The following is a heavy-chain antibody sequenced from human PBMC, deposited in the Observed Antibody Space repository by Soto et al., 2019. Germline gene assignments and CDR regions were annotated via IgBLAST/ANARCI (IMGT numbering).Heavy chain of an antibody. Sequence: QVKLQQWGAGLLKPSETLSLTCAVYGGSFSGYYWSWIRQPPGKGLEWIGEINHSGSTNYNPSLKSRGTISVEPSKNQFSLKLSSVTAADTAVYYCARGPDRDYGDYYFDYWGQGTLVTVSS. CDR3: ARGPDRDYGDYYFDY. V-gene: IGHV4-34*01. D-gene: IGHD4-17*01. CDR2: INHSGST. CDR1: GGSFSGYY. J-gene: IGHJ4*02.